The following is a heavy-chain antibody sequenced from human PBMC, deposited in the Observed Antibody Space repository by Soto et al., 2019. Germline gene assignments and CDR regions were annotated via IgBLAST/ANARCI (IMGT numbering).Heavy chain of an antibody. D-gene: IGHD2-8*01. CDR3: ARLYHYYYRMDV. J-gene: IGHJ6*04. CDR1: GGSISSYY. Sequence: SETLSLTCTVSGGSISSYYWSWIRQPPGKGLEWIGYIYYSGSTNYNPSLKSRVTISVDTSKNQFSLKLSSVTAADTAVYYCARLYHYYYRMDVWGKGTTVTVSS. CDR2: IYYSGST. V-gene: IGHV4-59*01.